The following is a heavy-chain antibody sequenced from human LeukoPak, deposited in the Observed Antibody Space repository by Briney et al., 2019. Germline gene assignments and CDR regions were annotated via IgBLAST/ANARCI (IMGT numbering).Heavy chain of an antibody. D-gene: IGHD4-23*01. V-gene: IGHV4-30-4*01. CDR3: ARGGLTTVVTCQFDY. CDR1: GGSISSGDYY. CDR2: IYYSGST. J-gene: IGHJ4*02. Sequence: SETLSLTCTVSGGSISSGDYYWSWIRQPPGKGLEWIGYIYYSGSTYYNPSLKSRVTISVDTSKNQFSLKLSSVTAADTAVYYCARGGLTTVVTCQFDYWGQGTLVTVSS.